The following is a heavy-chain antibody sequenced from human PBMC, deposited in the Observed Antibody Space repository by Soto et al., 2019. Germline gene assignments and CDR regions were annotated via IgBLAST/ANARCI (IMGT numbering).Heavy chain of an antibody. V-gene: IGHV3-23*01. CDR2: ISGSGGST. J-gene: IGHJ4*02. Sequence: PGGSLRLSCAASGFTFSSYAMSWVRQSPGKGLEWVSAISGSGGSTYYADYVKDRFTISRDNSKNTLYLQMNSLRAEDTVVYYCAKGSGSSWYSSWGQGTLVTVSS. D-gene: IGHD6-13*01. CDR1: GFTFSSYA. CDR3: AKGSGSSWYSS.